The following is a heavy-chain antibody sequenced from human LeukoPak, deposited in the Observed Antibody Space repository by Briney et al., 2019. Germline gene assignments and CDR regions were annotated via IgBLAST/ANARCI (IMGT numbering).Heavy chain of an antibody. Sequence: PSETLSLTCTVSGGSISSSSYYWGWIRQPPGKGLEWIGSIYYSGSTYYNPSLKSRVTISVDTSKSQFSLKLSSVTAADTAVYYCARKLYGSGSYPMDYWGQGTLVTVSS. D-gene: IGHD3-10*01. CDR2: IYYSGST. CDR3: ARKLYGSGSYPMDY. J-gene: IGHJ4*02. CDR1: GGSISSSSYY. V-gene: IGHV4-39*01.